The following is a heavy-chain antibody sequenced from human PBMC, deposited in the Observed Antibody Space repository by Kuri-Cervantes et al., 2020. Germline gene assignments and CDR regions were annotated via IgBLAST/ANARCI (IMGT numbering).Heavy chain of an antibody. Sequence: GGSLRLSCAASGFTFSSYGMHWVRQAPGKGLEWVSYISSSGSTIYYADSVKGRFTISRDNSKNTLYLQMNSLRAEDTAVYYCAKIARGTSDILTTWGQGTLVTVSS. CDR2: ISSSGSTI. V-gene: IGHV3-48*01. CDR1: GFTFSSYG. D-gene: IGHD3-9*01. J-gene: IGHJ5*02. CDR3: AKIARGTSDILTT.